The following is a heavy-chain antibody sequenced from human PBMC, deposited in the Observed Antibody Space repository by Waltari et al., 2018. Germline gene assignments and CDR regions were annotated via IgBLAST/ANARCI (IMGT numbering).Heavy chain of an antibody. CDR1: GYTFTSYD. CDR2: RNPNSGNT. J-gene: IGHJ6*03. D-gene: IGHD3-22*01. Sequence: QVQLVQSGAEVKKPGASVKVSCKASGYTFTSYDINWVRQATGQGLEWMGWRNPNSGNTGYAQNFQGRVTITRNTSRSTAYMELSSLRSEDTAVYYCARGPDYYDSSGYPMDVWGKGTTVTISS. CDR3: ARGPDYYDSSGYPMDV. V-gene: IGHV1-8*03.